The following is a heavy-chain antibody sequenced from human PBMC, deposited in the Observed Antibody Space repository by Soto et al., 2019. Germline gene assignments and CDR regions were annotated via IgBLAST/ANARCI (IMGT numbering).Heavy chain of an antibody. J-gene: IGHJ4*02. V-gene: IGHV3-15*01. CDR3: TRYSYGASEY. Sequence: GGSLRLSCAASGFTFSSYWMHWVRQAPGKGLEWVGRIKSKTDGGTTEYDAPVKGRFTISRDDSKNTLYLQMNSLKTEDTAVYYCTRYSYGASEYWGQGTLVTVSS. CDR2: IKSKTDGGTT. D-gene: IGHD5-18*01. CDR1: GFTFSSYW.